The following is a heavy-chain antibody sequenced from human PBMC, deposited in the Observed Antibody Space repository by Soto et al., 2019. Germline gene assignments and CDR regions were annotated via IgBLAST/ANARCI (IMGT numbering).Heavy chain of an antibody. CDR1: GGSINSHY. D-gene: IGHD3-3*01. CDR3: ARVFGNFWSGYHVDY. Sequence: SETLSLTCTVSGGSINSHYWTWIRQPPGKGLEWVGHMDHSGNSYYSSSLKSRVTISLDTSKNQFSLKLSSVTAADTAVYHCARVFGNFWSGYHVDYWGQGTQVTVS. J-gene: IGHJ4*02. CDR2: MDHSGNS. V-gene: IGHV4-59*11.